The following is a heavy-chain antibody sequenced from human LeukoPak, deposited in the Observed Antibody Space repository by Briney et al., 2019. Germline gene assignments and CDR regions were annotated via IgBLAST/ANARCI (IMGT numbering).Heavy chain of an antibody. Sequence: SVTLSLTCTVSGDSFSYFYWSWIRQPPGKGLEWIGYIYNSGSTSYNPSLKSRVTISLDTSQNQFSLTLSSLTAADTAVYYCARGVVAAAGRTFDFWGQGTLVTVSS. CDR1: GDSFSYFY. D-gene: IGHD6-13*01. CDR3: ARGVVAAAGRTFDF. V-gene: IGHV4-59*01. J-gene: IGHJ4*02. CDR2: IYNSGST.